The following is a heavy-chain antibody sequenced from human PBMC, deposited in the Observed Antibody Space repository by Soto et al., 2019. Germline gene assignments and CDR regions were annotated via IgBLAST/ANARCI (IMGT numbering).Heavy chain of an antibody. Sequence: NPSETLSLTCTVSGGSISSSSNHWGWIRRPPGKGLEWIGNIYYSENTYYNPSLKSRVTISVDTSKNQFSLRLTSVTAADTAVYYCATHPPYGPLDHWGQGTLVTVSS. J-gene: IGHJ4*02. CDR1: GGSISSSSNH. V-gene: IGHV4-39*01. D-gene: IGHD4-17*01. CDR3: ATHPPYGPLDH. CDR2: IYYSENT.